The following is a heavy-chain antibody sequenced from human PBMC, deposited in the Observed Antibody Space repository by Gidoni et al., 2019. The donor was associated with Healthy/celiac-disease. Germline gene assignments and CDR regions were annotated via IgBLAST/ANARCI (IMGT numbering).Heavy chain of an antibody. J-gene: IGHJ6*02. CDR3: AKDQGSYGYLIYGMDV. CDR1: GFTFDAYA. V-gene: IGHV3-9*01. CDR2: ISWNSGSI. D-gene: IGHD5-18*01. Sequence: VQLVESGGGLVQPGRSLRLSCAASGFTFDAYAMHWVRQAPGKGLEWVSGISWNSGSIGYADSVKGRFTISRDNAKNSLYLQMNSLRAEDTALYYCAKDQGSYGYLIYGMDVWGQGTTVTVSS.